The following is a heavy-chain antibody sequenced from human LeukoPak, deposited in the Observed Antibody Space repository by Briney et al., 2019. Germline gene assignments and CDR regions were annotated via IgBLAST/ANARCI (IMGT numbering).Heavy chain of an antibody. CDR3: ARMRGNYYDSSGYSPFDY. D-gene: IGHD3-22*01. CDR1: GGSISSYY. CDR2: IYYSGST. J-gene: IGHJ4*02. V-gene: IGHV4-59*01. Sequence: SETLSLTCTVSGGSISSYYWRWIRQPPGKGLEWIGYIYYSGSTNYNPSLKSRVTISVDTSKNQFSLKLISVIAADTAVYYWARMRGNYYDSSGYSPFDYWGQGTLVTVSS.